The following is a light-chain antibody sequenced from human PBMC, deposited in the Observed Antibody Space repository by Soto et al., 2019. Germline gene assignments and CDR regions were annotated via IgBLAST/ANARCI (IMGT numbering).Light chain of an antibody. J-gene: IGKJ2*01. V-gene: IGKV3-20*01. CDR2: GAS. Sequence: EIVLTQSPCTLSLSPGERATLSCRASQSVSSSYLAWYQQKLGQAPRLLIYGASSRATGIPDRFSGSGSGTAFTLTISRLEPEDFAVYYCQQYGSSPQTFGQGTKLEIK. CDR1: QSVSSSY. CDR3: QQYGSSPQT.